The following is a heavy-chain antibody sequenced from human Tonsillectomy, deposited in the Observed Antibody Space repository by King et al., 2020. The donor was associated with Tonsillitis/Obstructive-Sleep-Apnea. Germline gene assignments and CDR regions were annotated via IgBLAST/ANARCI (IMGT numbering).Heavy chain of an antibody. Sequence: VQLQESGPGLVKPSETLSLTCTVSGGSISSYYWSWIRPPPGKGLEWIGYIYYSGSTNYNPSLKSRVTISVDTSKNQFSLKLSSVTAADTAVYYCASSDLDYGGNFHFDYWGQGTLVTVSS. D-gene: IGHD4-23*01. CDR1: GGSISSYY. CDR2: IYYSGST. V-gene: IGHV4-59*08. J-gene: IGHJ4*02. CDR3: ASSDLDYGGNFHFDY.